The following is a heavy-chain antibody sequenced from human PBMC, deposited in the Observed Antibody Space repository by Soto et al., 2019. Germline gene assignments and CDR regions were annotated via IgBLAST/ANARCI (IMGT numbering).Heavy chain of an antibody. CDR2: MNPNSGNT. V-gene: IGHV1-8*01. Sequence: QVQLVQSGAEVKKPGASVKVSCKASGYTFTSYDINWVRQATGQGLEWRGWMNPNSGNTGYASKFQGRVTMTRNTSISTAYMELSSLSSAATAVYYCASSTNDYGDRHWGQGPLVTVSS. J-gene: IGHJ4*02. CDR1: GYTFTSYD. D-gene: IGHD4-17*01. CDR3: ASSTNDYGDRH.